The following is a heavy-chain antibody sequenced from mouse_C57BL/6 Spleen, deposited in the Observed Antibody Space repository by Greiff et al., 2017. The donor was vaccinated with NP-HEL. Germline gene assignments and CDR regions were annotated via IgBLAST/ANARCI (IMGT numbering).Heavy chain of an antibody. V-gene: IGHV1-15*01. CDR3: TRLTTVVATGAMDD. Sequence: VQLQQSGAELVRPGASVTLSCKASGYTFTDYEMHWVKQTPVHGLEWIGAIDPETGGTAYNQKFKGKAILTADKSSSTAYMELRSLTSEDSAVYYCTRLTTVVATGAMDDWGQGTSVTVSS. CDR1: GYTFTDYE. CDR2: IDPETGGT. J-gene: IGHJ4*01. D-gene: IGHD1-1*01.